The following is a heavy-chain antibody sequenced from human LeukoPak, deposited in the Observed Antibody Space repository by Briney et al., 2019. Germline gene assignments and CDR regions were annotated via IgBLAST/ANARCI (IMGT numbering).Heavy chain of an antibody. CDR1: GYTFTGYY. CDR3: ARHNRRWLFPFDY. J-gene: IGHJ4*02. Sequence: GASVKDSCKASGYTFTGYYMHWVRPAPGQGLEWMGWINPNSGGTNYAQKFQGRVTLTRDTSISTAYMEMSRLRSDGTAVYFCARHNRRWLFPFDYWGQGTLVTVSS. V-gene: IGHV1-2*02. CDR2: INPNSGGT. D-gene: IGHD3-9*01.